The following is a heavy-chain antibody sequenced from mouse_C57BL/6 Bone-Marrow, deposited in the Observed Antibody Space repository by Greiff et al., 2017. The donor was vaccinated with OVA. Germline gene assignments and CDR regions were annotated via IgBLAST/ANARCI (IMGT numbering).Heavy chain of an antibody. CDR2: ISDGGSYT. CDR1: GFTFSSYA. CDR3: ARVPLPYYYGSSPYAMDY. J-gene: IGHJ4*01. D-gene: IGHD1-1*01. V-gene: IGHV5-4*01. Sequence: EVHLVESGGGLVKPGGSLKLSCAASGFTFSSYAMSWVRQTPEKRLEWVATISDGGSYTYYPDNVKGRFTISRDNAKNNLYLQMSHLKSEDTAMYYCARVPLPYYYGSSPYAMDYWGQGTSVTVSS.